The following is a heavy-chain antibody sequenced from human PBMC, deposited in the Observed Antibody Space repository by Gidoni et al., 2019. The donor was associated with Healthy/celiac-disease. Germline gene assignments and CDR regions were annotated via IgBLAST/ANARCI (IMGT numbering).Heavy chain of an antibody. V-gene: IGHV3-21*01. CDR1: GFTFSSYS. CDR2: ISSSSSYI. Sequence: EVQLVESGGGLVKPGGSLRLSCAASGFTFSSYSMNWVRQAPGKGLEWVSSISSSSSYIYYADSVKGRFTISRDNAKNSLYLQMNSLRAEDTAVYYCASGGGWGKEDYWGQGTLVTVSS. D-gene: IGHD6-19*01. CDR3: ASGGGWGKEDY. J-gene: IGHJ4*02.